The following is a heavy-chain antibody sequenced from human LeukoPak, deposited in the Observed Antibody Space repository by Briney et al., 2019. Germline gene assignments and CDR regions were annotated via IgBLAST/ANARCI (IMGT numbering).Heavy chain of an antibody. CDR3: ARRPITMVRGVMWYFDY. V-gene: IGHV4-34*01. CDR1: GGSLSGYY. D-gene: IGHD3-10*01. J-gene: IGHJ4*02. Sequence: SETLSLTCAVYGGSLSGYYWSWIRQPPGKGLEWIGEINHSGSTNYNPSLKSRVTISVDTSKNQFSLKLSSVTAAHTAVYYCARRPITMVRGVMWYFDYWGQGTLVTVSS. CDR2: INHSGST.